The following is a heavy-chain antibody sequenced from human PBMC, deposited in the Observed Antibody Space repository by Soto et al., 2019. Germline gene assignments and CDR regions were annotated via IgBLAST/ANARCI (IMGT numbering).Heavy chain of an antibody. J-gene: IGHJ3*02. CDR2: INAGNGNT. CDR3: ARDAMGEYYDSSGDYYVHDGFDI. V-gene: IGHV1-3*01. D-gene: IGHD3-22*01. CDR1: GYTFTGYA. Sequence: QVQLVQSGAEVKDPGASVKVSCKAAGYTFTGYAMHWVRQAPGQRLERMGWINAGNGNTKYSQKFQGRVTITRDTSASTAHMEVSSQSSEDTAVHYCARDAMGEYYDSSGDYYVHDGFDIWGQGTMVTVSS.